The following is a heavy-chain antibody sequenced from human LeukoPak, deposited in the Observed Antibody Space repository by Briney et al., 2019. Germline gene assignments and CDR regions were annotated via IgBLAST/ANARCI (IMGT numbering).Heavy chain of an antibody. CDR1: GYTFTSYG. CDR2: ISAYNGNT. V-gene: IGHV1-18*01. D-gene: IGHD6-13*01. CDR3: ARDPQGIAAAGTNLVSYGMDV. J-gene: IGHJ6*02. Sequence: GASVKVSCKASGYTFTSYGISWVRQAPGQGLEWMGWISAYNGNTNYAQKLQGRVTMTTDTSTSTAYMELRSLRSDDTAVYYCARDPQGIAAAGTNLVSYGMDVWGQGTTVTVSS.